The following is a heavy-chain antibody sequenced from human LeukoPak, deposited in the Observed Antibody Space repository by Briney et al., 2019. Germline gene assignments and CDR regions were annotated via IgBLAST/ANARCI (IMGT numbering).Heavy chain of an antibody. CDR1: GYTFTSYG. Sequence: GASVKVSCKASGYTFTSYGISWVRQAPGQGLEWMGWISAYNGNTNYAQKFQGRVTMTEDTSTDTAHMELSSLRSEDTAVYYCATDFPAAGRETDYWGQGTLVTVSS. CDR2: ISAYNGNT. D-gene: IGHD6-13*01. J-gene: IGHJ4*02. V-gene: IGHV1-18*01. CDR3: ATDFPAAGRETDY.